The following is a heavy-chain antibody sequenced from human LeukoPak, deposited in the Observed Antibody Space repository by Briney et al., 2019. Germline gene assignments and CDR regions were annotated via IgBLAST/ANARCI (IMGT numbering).Heavy chain of an antibody. CDR1: GYTLTELS. CDR3: ARGLQFSDYYYYMDV. CDR2: FDPEDGET. D-gene: IGHD4-11*01. V-gene: IGHV1-24*01. Sequence: ASVKVSCKVSGYTLTELSMHWVRQAPGKGLEWMGGFDPEDGETIYAQKFQGRVTMTEDTSTDTAYMELSSLRSDDTAVYYCARGLQFSDYYYYMDVWGKGTTVTVSS. J-gene: IGHJ6*03.